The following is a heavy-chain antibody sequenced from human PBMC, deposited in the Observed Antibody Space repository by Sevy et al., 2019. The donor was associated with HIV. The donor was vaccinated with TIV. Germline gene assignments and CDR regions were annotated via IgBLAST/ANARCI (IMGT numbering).Heavy chain of an antibody. J-gene: IGHJ4*02. V-gene: IGHV3-33*01. D-gene: IGHD3-22*01. CDR1: GFTFSNYA. Sequence: GSLRLSCAATGFTFSNYAMHWVRQAPGKWLEWVAIIWSDGAYQYHGDSVKGRFTISRDNSKNTLYLQMNNVRVEDTAVYYCARGGYYYDNAAYYALDSWGQGTLVTVSS. CDR2: IWSDGAYQ. CDR3: ARGGYYYDNAAYYALDS.